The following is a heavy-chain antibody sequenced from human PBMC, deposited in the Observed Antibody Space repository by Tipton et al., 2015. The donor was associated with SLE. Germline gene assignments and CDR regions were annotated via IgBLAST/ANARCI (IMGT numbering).Heavy chain of an antibody. J-gene: IGHJ4*02. CDR1: GGSISSSSYY. CDR3: ARDAYCSGGSCYGFDS. Sequence: TLSLTCTVSGGSISSSSYYWGWIRQPPGKGLEWIGSIYYSGSTYYNPSLKSRVTISVDTSKNQFSLKLSSVTAADTAVYHCARDAYCSGGSCYGFDSWGPGTLVAVSS. V-gene: IGHV4-39*07. D-gene: IGHD2-15*01. CDR2: IYYSGST.